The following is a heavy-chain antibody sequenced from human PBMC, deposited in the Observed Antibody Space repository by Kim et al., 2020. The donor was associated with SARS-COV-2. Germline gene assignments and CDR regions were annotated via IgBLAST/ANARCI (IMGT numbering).Heavy chain of an antibody. V-gene: IGHV3-30*01. J-gene: IGHJ4*02. Sequence: DSVKGRFTISRDNSQTTLYLQMNSLRAEDTAVYYCARGTQYFYGSGTYNYWGQGTLVTVSS. D-gene: IGHD3-10*01. CDR3: ARGTQYFYGSGTYNY.